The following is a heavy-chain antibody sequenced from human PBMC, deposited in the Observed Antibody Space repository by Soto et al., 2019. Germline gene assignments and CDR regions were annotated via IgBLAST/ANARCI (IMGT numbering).Heavy chain of an antibody. D-gene: IGHD1-1*01. J-gene: IGHJ3*01. CDR1: GFSFRTHA. CDR2: ISPK. CDR3: ARDDAFGNENAFDL. V-gene: IGHV3-33*01. Sequence: GGSRRLSGAFSGFSFRTHAFHWFRQPPGKGLEWVAVISPKGHSDSVEGRFTISRDNSKDTLYLQMNNLRAEDTAVYYCARDDAFGNENAFDLWGQGTMVTVSS.